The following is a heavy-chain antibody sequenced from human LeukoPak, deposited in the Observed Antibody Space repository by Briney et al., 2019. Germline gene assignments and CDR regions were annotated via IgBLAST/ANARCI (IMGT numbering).Heavy chain of an antibody. CDR2: VTASAGNT. CDR1: GFTFSSYA. J-gene: IGHJ6*02. D-gene: IGHD3-10*01. V-gene: IGHV3-23*01. CDR3: AKGDYYGSGSTFKNGMDV. Sequence: GGSLRLSCAASGFTFSSYAMSWVRQAPGKGLEWVSAVTASAGNTYYADSVKGRFTISRDNSKNTLYLQVISLRAEDTAVYYCAKGDYYGSGSTFKNGMDVWGQGTTVTVSS.